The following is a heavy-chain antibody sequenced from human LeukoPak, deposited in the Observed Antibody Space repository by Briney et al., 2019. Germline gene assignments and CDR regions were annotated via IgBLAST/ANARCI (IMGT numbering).Heavy chain of an antibody. D-gene: IGHD2-21*02. CDR1: GFTFSSYS. CDR3: ARSGGDWGFDY. CDR2: ITSTSSTI. J-gene: IGHJ4*02. Sequence: GGSLRLSCAASGFTFSSYSMIWVRQAPGKGLAWVSYITSTSSTIYYADSVQGRFTISRDNAKNSLYLQMNSLRAEDTPVYYCARSGGDWGFDYWGQGTLVTVSS. V-gene: IGHV3-48*04.